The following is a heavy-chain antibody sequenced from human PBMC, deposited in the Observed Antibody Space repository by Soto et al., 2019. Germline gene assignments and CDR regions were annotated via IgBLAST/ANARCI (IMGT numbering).Heavy chain of an antibody. Sequence: EVQLLESGGSWVTPGGSLRLSCAASGFPFTTAWMTWVRQAPGKGLEWVGRIKSKKSGETRDYAAPVKGRFTIARDDSKNTLYLQMNSLKTEDTAMYYCTTDGFSGIVGIWGQGTMVTVSS. CDR2: IKSKKSGETR. V-gene: IGHV3-15*01. J-gene: IGHJ3*02. D-gene: IGHD1-26*01. CDR3: TTDGFSGIVGI. CDR1: GFPFTTAW.